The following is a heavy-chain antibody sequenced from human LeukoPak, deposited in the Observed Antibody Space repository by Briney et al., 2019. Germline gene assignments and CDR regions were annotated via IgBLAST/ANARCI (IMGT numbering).Heavy chain of an antibody. J-gene: IGHJ3*02. CDR2: IYYSGST. Sequence: PSETLSLTCTVSGGSISSGGYYWDWIRQHPGKGLEWIGYIYYSGSTYYNPSLKSRVTISVDTSKNQFSLKLSSVTAADTAVYYCARDGGAQASDIWGRGTMVTVSS. CDR3: ARDGGAQASDI. V-gene: IGHV4-31*03. CDR1: GGSISSGGYY. D-gene: IGHD3-16*01.